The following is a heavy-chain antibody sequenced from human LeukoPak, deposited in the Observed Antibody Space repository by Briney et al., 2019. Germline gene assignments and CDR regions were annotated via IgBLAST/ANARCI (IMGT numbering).Heavy chain of an antibody. V-gene: IGHV5-51*01. CDR1: GYGFTSYW. D-gene: IGHD6-13*01. CDR2: IYPGDSDT. CDR3: ARIQRQQLDNYFDY. J-gene: IGHJ4*02. Sequence: GESLKISFKGSGYGFTSYWIGWVRPMPGKGLEWMGIIYPGDSDTRYSPSFQGQVTISADKSISTAYLQWSSLKASDTAMYYCARIQRQQLDNYFDYWGQGTLVTVSS.